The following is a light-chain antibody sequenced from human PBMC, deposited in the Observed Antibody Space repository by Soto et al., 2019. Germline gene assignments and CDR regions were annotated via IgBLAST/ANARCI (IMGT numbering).Light chain of an antibody. CDR3: QQYGLSLT. Sequence: EVVLTQSPGTLSLSPGERATLSCRASQIVISNHLAWYQQRLGQPPRLLISGASSRATGTPDRFSGSGSGTDFTLTISRLQPEDFAVYYCQQYGLSLTLGGGTKVDIK. CDR2: GAS. J-gene: IGKJ4*01. V-gene: IGKV3-20*01. CDR1: QIVISNH.